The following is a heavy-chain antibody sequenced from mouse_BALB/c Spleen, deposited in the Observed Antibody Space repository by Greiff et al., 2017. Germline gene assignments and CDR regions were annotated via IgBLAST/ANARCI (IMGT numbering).Heavy chain of an antibody. CDR1: GFSLTSYG. D-gene: IGHD2-4*01. V-gene: IGHV2-9*02. CDR2: IWAGGST. Sequence: QVQLKESGPGLVAPSQSLSITCTVSGFSLTSYGVHWVRQPPGKGLEWLGVIWAGGSTNYNSALMSRLSISKDNSKSQVFLKMNSLQTDDTAMYYCARGYDYDGENYYAMDYWGQGTSVTVSS. CDR3: ARGYDYDGENYYAMDY. J-gene: IGHJ4*01.